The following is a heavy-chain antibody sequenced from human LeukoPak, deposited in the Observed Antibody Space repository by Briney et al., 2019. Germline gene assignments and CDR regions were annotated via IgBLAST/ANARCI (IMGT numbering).Heavy chain of an antibody. Sequence: SETLSLTCAVYGGSFSGYYWSWIRQPPGRGLEWIGNISYSGKTFYNPSLKSRVTISADTTKNQLSLKLSSVTAADTAVCFCAMNDFWSGYYGHWGQGILVTVSS. V-gene: IGHV4-34*01. CDR3: AMNDFWSGYYGH. CDR1: GGSFSGYY. J-gene: IGHJ4*02. D-gene: IGHD3-3*01. CDR2: ISYSGKT.